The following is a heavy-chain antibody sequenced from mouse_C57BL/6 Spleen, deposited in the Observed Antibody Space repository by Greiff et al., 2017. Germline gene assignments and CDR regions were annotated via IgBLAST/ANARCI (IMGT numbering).Heavy chain of an antibody. V-gene: IGHV1-42*01. CDR3: ARREPSGY. CDR1: GYSFTGYY. Sequence: VQLQQSGPELVKPGASVKISCKASGYSFTGYYMNWVKQSPEKSLEWIGEINPSTGGTTYNQKFKAKATLTVDKSSSTAYMQLKSLTSEDSAVYYCARREPSGYWGQGTTLTVSS. J-gene: IGHJ2*01. CDR2: INPSTGGT.